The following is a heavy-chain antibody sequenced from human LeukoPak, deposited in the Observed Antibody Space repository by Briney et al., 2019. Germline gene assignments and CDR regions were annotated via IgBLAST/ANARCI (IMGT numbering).Heavy chain of an antibody. CDR1: GFTFSSYA. J-gene: IGHJ5*02. D-gene: IGHD2-15*01. Sequence: GGSLRLSCAASGFTFSSYAMHWVRQAPGKGLEWVAVISYDGSNKYYADSVKGRFTISRDNSKNTLYLQMNSLRAEDTAVYYCARDGYCSGGSCRKGGNWFDPWGQGTLVTVSS. V-gene: IGHV3-30-3*01. CDR3: ARDGYCSGGSCRKGGNWFDP. CDR2: ISYDGSNK.